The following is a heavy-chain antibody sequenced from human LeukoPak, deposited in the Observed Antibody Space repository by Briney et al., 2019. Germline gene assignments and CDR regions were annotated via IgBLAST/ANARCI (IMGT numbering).Heavy chain of an antibody. Sequence: GESLKISCKGSGYSFTSYWIGWVRQMPGKGLEWMGIIYPGDSDTRYGPSVQGQVTISADKSISTAYLQWSSLKASDTAMCYCARHPRGGQMGFDPWGQGTLVTVSS. CDR1: GYSFTSYW. J-gene: IGHJ5*02. V-gene: IGHV5-51*01. CDR2: IYPGDSDT. D-gene: IGHD5-24*01. CDR3: ARHPRGGQMGFDP.